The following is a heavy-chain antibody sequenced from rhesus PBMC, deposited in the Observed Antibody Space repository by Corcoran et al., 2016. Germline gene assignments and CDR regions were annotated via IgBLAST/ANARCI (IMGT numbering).Heavy chain of an antibody. CDR1: GGSISGYY. Sequence: QVKLQQWGAGLVKPSETLSLTCAVYGGSISGYYWSWLRPPPGKGLEWIGNIDGSGATTNYNPSLKNRVTISKDTSKNQFSLKLSSVTAADTAVYYCARAGGSGWSLDYWGQGVLVTVSS. J-gene: IGHJ4*01. CDR2: IDGSGATT. CDR3: ARAGGSGWSLDY. D-gene: IGHD6S26*01. V-gene: IGHV4-73*01.